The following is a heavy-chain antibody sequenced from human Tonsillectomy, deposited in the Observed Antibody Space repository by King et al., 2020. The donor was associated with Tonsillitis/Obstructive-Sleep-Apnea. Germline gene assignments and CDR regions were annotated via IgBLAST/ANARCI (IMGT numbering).Heavy chain of an antibody. CDR3: ARLANYCSSTSCYTLGAFDI. J-gene: IGHJ3*02. CDR1: GYSFTSYW. D-gene: IGHD2-2*02. CDR2: IYPVDSDT. V-gene: IGHV5-51*01. Sequence: QLVQSVAEVKKPGESLNISCKGSGYSFTSYWLGWVGQMPGKGLEWMGVIYPVDSDTRYSPSFQGQVTFSADKSISTAYLQWSSLKASDTAMYYCARLANYCSSTSCYTLGAFDIWGQGTMVTVSS.